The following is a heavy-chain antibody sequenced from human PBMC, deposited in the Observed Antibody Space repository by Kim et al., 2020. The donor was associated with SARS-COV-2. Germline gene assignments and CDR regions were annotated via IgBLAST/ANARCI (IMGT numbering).Heavy chain of an antibody. CDR1: GGSISNYY. V-gene: IGHV4-59*08. CDR3: ARHRLVGFICFDR. CDR2: IYYSGCT. D-gene: IGHD1-26*01. J-gene: IGHJ5*02. Sequence: SETLSLTCTASGGSISNYYWSWIRQPPGKGLEWIGSIYYSGCTNYNPSLKSRVTTPLDTPKNQLSLKLDPVTAADTAVHYYARHRLVGFICFDRWLQGT.